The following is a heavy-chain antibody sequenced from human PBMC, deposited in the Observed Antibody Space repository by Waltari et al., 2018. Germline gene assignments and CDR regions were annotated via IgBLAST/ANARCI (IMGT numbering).Heavy chain of an antibody. D-gene: IGHD3-3*01. V-gene: IGHV4-34*01. J-gene: IGHJ4*02. CDR1: GGSFSGYS. CDR2: INHSGST. Sequence: QVQLQQWGAGLLKPSETLSLTCAVYGGSFSGYSWSWIRQPPGKGLEWIGEINHSGSTNYNPSLKSRVTISVDTSKNQFSLKLSSVTAADTAVYYCAILKGNGYYHNFDYWGQGTLVTVSS. CDR3: AILKGNGYYHNFDY.